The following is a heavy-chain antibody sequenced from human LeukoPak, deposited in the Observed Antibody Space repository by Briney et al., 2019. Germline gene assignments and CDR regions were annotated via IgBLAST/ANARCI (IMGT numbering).Heavy chain of an antibody. CDR2: INHNGDVN. Sequence: GGSLRLSCAASGFTFSSYWMNWARQAPGKGLEWVASINHNGDVNYYVDSVKGRFTISRDNAKNSLYLQMSNLRAEDTAVYFCGRGGGLDVWGQGATVTVSS. D-gene: IGHD3-16*01. V-gene: IGHV3-7*03. CDR3: GRGGGLDV. J-gene: IGHJ6*02. CDR1: GFTFSSYW.